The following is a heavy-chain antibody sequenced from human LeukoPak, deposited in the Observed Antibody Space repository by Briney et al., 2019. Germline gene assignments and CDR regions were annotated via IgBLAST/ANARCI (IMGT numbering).Heavy chain of an antibody. J-gene: IGHJ6*03. CDR1: GYSFRSYG. CDR2: ISAYDGNT. CDR3: ARDCSSTSCYGFMDV. D-gene: IGHD2-2*01. Sequence: ASVKVSCKASGYSFRSYGISWVRQAPGQGLEWMGWISAYDGNTNYPQQLQGRVTMTTDTSTTTAYMELRSLTSDDTAVYYCARDCSSTSCYGFMDVWGKGTTVTVSS. V-gene: IGHV1-18*01.